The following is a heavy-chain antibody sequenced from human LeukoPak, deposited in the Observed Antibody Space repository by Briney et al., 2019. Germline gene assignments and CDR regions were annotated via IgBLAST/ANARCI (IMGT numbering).Heavy chain of an antibody. V-gene: IGHV1-46*01. J-gene: IGHJ4*02. CDR1: GYTFTGYY. D-gene: IGHD2-15*01. Sequence: GASVKVSCKASGYTFTGYYMHWVRQAPGQGLEWMGIINPSGGSTSYAQKFQGRVTMTRDMSTSTVYMELSSLRSEDTAVYYCARDYCSGGSCYSALWSDYWGQGTLVTVSS. CDR2: INPSGGST. CDR3: ARDYCSGGSCYSALWSDY.